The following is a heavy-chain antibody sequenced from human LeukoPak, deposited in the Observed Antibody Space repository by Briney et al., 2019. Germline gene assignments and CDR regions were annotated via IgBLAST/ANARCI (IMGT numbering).Heavy chain of an antibody. D-gene: IGHD3-22*01. V-gene: IGHV4-30-2*01. CDR2: IYHSGST. CDR1: GGSISSGGYS. CDR3: ARSIVVVPYCYYGMDV. Sequence: SETLSLTCAVSGGSISSGGYSWSWIRQPPGKGLEWIGYIYHSGSTYYNPSLKSRVTISVDKSKNQFSLKLSSVTAADTAVYYCARSIVVVPYCYYGMDVWGQGTTVTVSS. J-gene: IGHJ6*02.